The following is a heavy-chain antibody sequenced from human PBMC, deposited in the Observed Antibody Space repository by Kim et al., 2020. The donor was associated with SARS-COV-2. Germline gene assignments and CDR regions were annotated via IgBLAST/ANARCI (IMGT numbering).Heavy chain of an antibody. CDR1: GGSISSSSYY. D-gene: IGHD6-13*01. V-gene: IGHV4-39*01. J-gene: IGHJ4*02. CDR2: IYYSGST. Sequence: SETLSLTCTVSGGSISSSSYYWGWIRQPPGKGLEWIGSIYYSGSTYYNPSLKSRVTISVDTSKNQFSLKLSSVTAADTAVYYCASQRYSSSWHYWGQGTLVPVSS. CDR3: ASQRYSSSWHY.